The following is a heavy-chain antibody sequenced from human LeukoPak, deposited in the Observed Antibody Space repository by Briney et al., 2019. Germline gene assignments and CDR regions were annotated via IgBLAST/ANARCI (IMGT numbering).Heavy chain of an antibody. V-gene: IGHV4-59*08. Sequence: SETLSLTCTVSGGSISSYYWSWIRQPPGKGLEWIGYIYYSGSTNYNPSLKSRVTISVDTSKNQFSLKLSSVTAADTAVYYCARQRAAAGTVGGRIDYWGQGTLVTVSS. CDR1: GGSISSYY. CDR2: IYYSGST. J-gene: IGHJ4*02. D-gene: IGHD6-13*01. CDR3: ARQRAAAGTVGGRIDY.